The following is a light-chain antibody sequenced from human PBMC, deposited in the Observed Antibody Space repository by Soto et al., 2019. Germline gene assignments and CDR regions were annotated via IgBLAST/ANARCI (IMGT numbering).Light chain of an antibody. V-gene: IGKV1-5*03. CDR1: QTINSW. CDR2: KAS. Sequence: DIQMTQSPSTLSASVGDRVTITCRASQTINSWLAWYQQKPGKAPTLLIYKASSLRSGVPSRFRGSESGTEYSLTISSLQTDDFATYYCQQYNSYPYTFGQGTKLEIK. J-gene: IGKJ2*01. CDR3: QQYNSYPYT.